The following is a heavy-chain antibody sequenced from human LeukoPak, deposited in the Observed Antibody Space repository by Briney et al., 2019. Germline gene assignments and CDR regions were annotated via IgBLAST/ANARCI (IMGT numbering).Heavy chain of an antibody. D-gene: IGHD6-19*01. CDR2: INPIFGTA. Sequence: SVKVSCKASGGTFSSYAISWVRQAPGQGLEWMGGINPIFGTANYAQKFQGRVTITTDESTSTAYMELSSLRSEDTAVYYCAREGLYSSGWYAGGFDYWGQGTLVTVSS. CDR3: AREGLYSSGWYAGGFDY. V-gene: IGHV1-69*05. J-gene: IGHJ4*02. CDR1: GGTFSSYA.